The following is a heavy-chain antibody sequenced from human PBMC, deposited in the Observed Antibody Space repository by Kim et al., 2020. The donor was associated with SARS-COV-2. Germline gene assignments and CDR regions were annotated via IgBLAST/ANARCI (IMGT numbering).Heavy chain of an antibody. J-gene: IGHJ5*02. Sequence: ASVKVSCKASGYTFTSYYMHWVRQAPGQGLEWMGIINPSGGSTSYAQKFQGRVTMTRDTSTSTVYMELSSLRSEDTAVYYCARDRKRGRITQPYKGWFDPWGQGTLVTVSS. CDR1: GYTFTSYY. CDR3: ARDRKRGRITQPYKGWFDP. V-gene: IGHV1-46*01. D-gene: IGHD3-10*01. CDR2: INPSGGST.